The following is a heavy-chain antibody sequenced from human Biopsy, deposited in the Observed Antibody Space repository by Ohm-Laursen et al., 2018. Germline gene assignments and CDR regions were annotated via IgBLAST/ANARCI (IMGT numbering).Heavy chain of an antibody. V-gene: IGHV4-59*01. Sequence: TLSLTCTVSGDSISSYYWSWIRLAPGKGLEWIGYIYYSGGTKYNPSLASRVTFSVDMSKSQFSLKLYSVTAADTAVYYCARVEAGTYDALDIWGQGTLVAVSA. CDR1: GDSISSYY. J-gene: IGHJ3*02. CDR2: IYYSGGT. CDR3: ARVEAGTYDALDI. D-gene: IGHD1-26*01.